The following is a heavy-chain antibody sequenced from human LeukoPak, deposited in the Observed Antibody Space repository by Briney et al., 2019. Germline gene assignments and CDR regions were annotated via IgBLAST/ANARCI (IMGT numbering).Heavy chain of an antibody. CDR3: AREGTGYSSGWYRLGYYDSSGYYKNYFDY. J-gene: IGHJ4*02. Sequence: GASVNVSCKASGYTFTGYYMHWVRQAPGQGLEWMGWISAYNGNTNYAQKLQGRVTMTTDTSTSTAYMELRSLRSDDTAVYYCAREGTGYSSGWYRLGYYDSSGYYKNYFDYWGQGTLLRVSS. CDR1: GYTFTGYY. CDR2: ISAYNGNT. D-gene: IGHD3-22*01. V-gene: IGHV1-18*04.